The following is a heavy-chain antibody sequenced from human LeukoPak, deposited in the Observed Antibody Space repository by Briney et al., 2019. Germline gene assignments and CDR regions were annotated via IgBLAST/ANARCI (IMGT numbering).Heavy chain of an antibody. V-gene: IGHV4-30-2*01. CDR1: GGSISSGGYY. J-gene: IGHJ5*02. Sequence: SETLSLTCTVSGGSISSGGYYWSWIRQPPGKGLEWIGYIYHSGSTYYNPSLKSRVTISVDRSKNQFSLKLSSVTAADTAVYYCARGDYSSRQFDPWGQGTLVTVSS. CDR3: ARGDYSSRQFDP. CDR2: IYHSGST. D-gene: IGHD6-13*01.